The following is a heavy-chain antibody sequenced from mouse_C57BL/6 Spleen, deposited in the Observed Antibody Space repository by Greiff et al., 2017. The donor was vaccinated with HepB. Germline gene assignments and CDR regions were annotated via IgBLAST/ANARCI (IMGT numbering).Heavy chain of an antibody. CDR3: ARETAQAYFDY. Sequence: QVQLQQPGAELVKPGASVKLSCKASGYTFTSYWMHLVKQRPGQGLEWIGMIHPNSGSTNYNEKFKSKATLTVDKSSSTAYMQLSSLTSEDSAVYYCARETAQAYFDYWGQGTTLTVSS. D-gene: IGHD3-2*02. CDR2: IHPNSGST. J-gene: IGHJ2*01. CDR1: GYTFTSYW. V-gene: IGHV1-64*01.